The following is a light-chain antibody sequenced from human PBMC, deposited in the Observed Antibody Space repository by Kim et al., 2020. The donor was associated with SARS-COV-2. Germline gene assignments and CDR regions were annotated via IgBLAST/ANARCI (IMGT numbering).Light chain of an antibody. CDR2: NNN. CDR1: SSNIGSNI. Sequence: GPRVTISCSGSSSNIGSNIVNWYQQLPGTAPKLLIYNNNQRPLGVPDRFSGSKSGTSASLAISGLQSEDEADYYCAAWDDSLNGPVFGGGTKLTVL. J-gene: IGLJ3*02. V-gene: IGLV1-44*01. CDR3: AAWDDSLNGPV.